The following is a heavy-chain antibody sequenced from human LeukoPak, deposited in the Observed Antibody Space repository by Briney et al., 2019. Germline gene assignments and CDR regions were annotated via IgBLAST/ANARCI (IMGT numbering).Heavy chain of an antibody. CDR3: ARLTDGDYFDY. V-gene: IGHV3-7*05. Sequence: GGSLRLSCAASGFTFSNYWMTWVRQAPGKGLEWVANIKQDGSEKYYVDSVEGRFTISRDNAKNSLFLQMNSLRAEDTAVYYCARLTDGDYFDYWGQGTLDTVSS. CDR2: IKQDGSEK. J-gene: IGHJ4*02. D-gene: IGHD5-24*01. CDR1: GFTFSNYW.